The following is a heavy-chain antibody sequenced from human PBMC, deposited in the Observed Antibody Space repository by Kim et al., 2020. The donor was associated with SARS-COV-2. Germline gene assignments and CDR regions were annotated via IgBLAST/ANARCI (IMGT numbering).Heavy chain of an antibody. V-gene: IGHV1-46*01. CDR1: GYPFRNYY. D-gene: IGHD3-9*01. CDR3: ARWALTGFYSYNWFDT. Sequence: ASVKVSCKASGYPFRNYYMNWVRQAPGQGLEWMAVINPTGGNTKYAQKFEGRVTVTRDTSTSTVYMELNNLRSDDTAVYYCARWALTGFYSYNWFDTWGQGPLVTVSS. J-gene: IGHJ5*02. CDR2: INPTGGNT.